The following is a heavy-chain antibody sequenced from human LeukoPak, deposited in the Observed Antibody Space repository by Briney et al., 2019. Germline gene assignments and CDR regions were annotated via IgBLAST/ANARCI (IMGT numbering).Heavy chain of an antibody. J-gene: IGHJ4*02. Sequence: SETLSLTCTVSGGSISSGGYYWSWIRQPPGKGLEWIGYIYHSGSTYYNPSLKSQVTISVDTSKNQFSLKLSSVTAADTAVCYCARHIAAAGNFDYWGQGTLVTVSS. D-gene: IGHD6-13*01. CDR1: GGSISSGGYY. V-gene: IGHV4-30-2*01. CDR3: ARHIAAAGNFDY. CDR2: IYHSGST.